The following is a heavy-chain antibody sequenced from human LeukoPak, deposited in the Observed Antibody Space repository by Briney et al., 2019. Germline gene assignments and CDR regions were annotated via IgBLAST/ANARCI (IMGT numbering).Heavy chain of an antibody. V-gene: IGHV4-30-4*01. CDR3: GRLDSSGYYTAFDI. CDR1: GGSISSGDYY. J-gene: IGHJ3*02. CDR2: IYYSGST. D-gene: IGHD3-22*01. Sequence: SETLSLTCTVSGGSISSGDYYWSWIRQPPGKGLEWIGYIYYSGSTYYNPSLKSRVTISVDTSKNQFSLKLSSVTAADTAVYYRGRLDSSGYYTAFDIWGQGTMVTVSS.